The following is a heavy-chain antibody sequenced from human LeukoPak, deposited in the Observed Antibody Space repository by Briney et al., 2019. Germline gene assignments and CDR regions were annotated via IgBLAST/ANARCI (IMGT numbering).Heavy chain of an antibody. J-gene: IGHJ4*02. V-gene: IGHV4-59*01. D-gene: IGHD3-22*01. Sequence: SETLSLTCTVSGGSISSYYWSWIRQPPGKGLEWIGYIYYSWSTNYNPSLKSRVTISVDTSKNQFSLKLSSVTAADTAVYYCARGGRDYYDSSGYPGYLNTWGQGTLVTVSS. CDR1: GGSISSYY. CDR2: IYYSWST. CDR3: ARGGRDYYDSSGYPGYLNT.